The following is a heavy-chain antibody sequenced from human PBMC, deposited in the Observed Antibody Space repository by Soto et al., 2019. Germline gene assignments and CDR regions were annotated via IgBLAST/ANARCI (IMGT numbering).Heavy chain of an antibody. J-gene: IGHJ4*02. CDR1: HGSLSPHY. CDR3: ARARANSWYDFDS. V-gene: IGHV4-4*07. CDR2: VFSSGIT. Sequence: QVQLRESGPGLVKSSETLSLTCTVSHGSLSPHYWSWIRQPAGKGLEWVGRVFSSGITKYNPSLRSRVTMSVETSKHLFSLNLTSVTAADTAIYYCARARANSWYDFDSWGRGVPVTVSS. D-gene: IGHD6-13*01.